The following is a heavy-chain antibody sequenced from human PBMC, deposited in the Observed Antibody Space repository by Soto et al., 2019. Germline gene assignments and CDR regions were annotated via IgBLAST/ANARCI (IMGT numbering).Heavy chain of an antibody. J-gene: IGHJ5*02. CDR3: ARNNVRGVSNSYNWMDP. D-gene: IGHD3-10*01. CDR2: IFYTGNT. CDR1: GGPISSYY. Sequence: SETLSLTCNVSGGPISSYYWSWIRQSPGKGLEWIGQIFYTGNTNYNPSLKSRVTMSVDIPKKQFSLKLRSVTAADTAIYFCARNNVRGVSNSYNWMDPWGQGTLVTVSS. V-gene: IGHV4-59*01.